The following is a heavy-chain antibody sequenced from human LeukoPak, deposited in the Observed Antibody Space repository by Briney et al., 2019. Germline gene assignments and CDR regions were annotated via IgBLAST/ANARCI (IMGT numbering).Heavy chain of an antibody. Sequence: GGSVKVSCKASGYTFTSYYMHWVRQAPGQGLEWMGIINPSGGSTSYAQKSQGRVTMTSDMSTSTVYMELSSLRSEDTAVYYCARDPRVVPAAPAYYFDYWGQGTLVTVSS. D-gene: IGHD2-2*01. CDR3: ARDPRVVPAAPAYYFDY. CDR2: INPSGGST. V-gene: IGHV1-46*01. J-gene: IGHJ4*02. CDR1: GYTFTSYY.